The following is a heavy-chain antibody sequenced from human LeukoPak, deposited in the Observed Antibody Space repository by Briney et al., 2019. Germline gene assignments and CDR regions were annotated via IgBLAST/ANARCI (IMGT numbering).Heavy chain of an antibody. J-gene: IGHJ5*02. CDR2: IHYSGST. Sequence: SQTLSLTCTVSGGSISSGGYYWSWIRQHPGKGLEWIGYIHYSGSTYYNPSLKSRLTISVDTSKNQFSLTLDSVTAADTAVYYCARGPLSYWFDPWGQGTLVTVSS. V-gene: IGHV4-31*03. CDR1: GGSISSGGYY. CDR3: ARGPLSYWFDP.